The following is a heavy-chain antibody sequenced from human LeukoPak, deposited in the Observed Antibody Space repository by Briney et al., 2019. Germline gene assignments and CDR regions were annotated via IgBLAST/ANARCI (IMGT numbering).Heavy chain of an antibody. CDR1: GFTFSDHY. CDR3: ARPGANGTATTDY. J-gene: IGHJ4*02. Sequence: GGSLRLSCAASGFTFSDHYMDWVRQAPGQGLEWVGRSRNKANSYTTDYAASVRGRFTISRDASQNSLYLHMNSLKTEDTAVYYCARPGANGTATTDYWGQGTLVTVSS. V-gene: IGHV3-72*01. D-gene: IGHD1-1*01. CDR2: SRNKANSYTT.